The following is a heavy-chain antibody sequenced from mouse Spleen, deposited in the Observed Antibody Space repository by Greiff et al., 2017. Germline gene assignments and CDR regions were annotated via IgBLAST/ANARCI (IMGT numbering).Heavy chain of an antibody. J-gene: IGHJ3*01. Sequence: EVQRVESGGGLVQPGGSLSLSCAASGFTFTDYYMSWVRQPPGKALEWLGFIRNNANGYTTEYSASVKGRFTISRDNSQSILYLQMNALRAEDSATYYCARSYYYGSSYNAYWGQGTLVTVSA. D-gene: IGHD1-1*01. CDR2: IRNNANGYTT. CDR3: ARSYYYGSSYNAY. CDR1: GFTFTDYY. V-gene: IGHV7-3*01.